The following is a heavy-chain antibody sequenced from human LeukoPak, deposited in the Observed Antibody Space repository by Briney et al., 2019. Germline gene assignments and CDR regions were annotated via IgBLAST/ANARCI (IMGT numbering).Heavy chain of an antibody. J-gene: IGHJ4*02. CDR1: GYTFTDYT. CDR3: ACYDCGDY. Sequence: ASVKVSCKASGYTFTDYTMHWLRQAPGQGLEWMGWINTNTGSPTYAQAFTGRFVFSLDTSVSTAYLQISSLKAEDTAVYYCACYDCGDYWGQGTLVTVSS. D-gene: IGHD2-2*01. CDR2: INTNTGSP. V-gene: IGHV7-4-1*02.